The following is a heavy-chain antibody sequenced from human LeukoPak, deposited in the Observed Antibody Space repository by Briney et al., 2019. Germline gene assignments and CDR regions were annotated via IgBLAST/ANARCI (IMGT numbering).Heavy chain of an antibody. Sequence: GGSLRLSCEGSGFTFSSYTMIWVRQAPGKGLEWVSTIGGSGTTTFYADSVKGRFTVSRDNSKNALFLQMNSLRVEDMAIYYCARGASSWEYTTFDIWGQGTIVTVSS. V-gene: IGHV3-23*01. CDR3: ARGASSWEYTTFDI. CDR2: IGGSGTTT. CDR1: GFTFSSYT. J-gene: IGHJ3*02. D-gene: IGHD6-13*01.